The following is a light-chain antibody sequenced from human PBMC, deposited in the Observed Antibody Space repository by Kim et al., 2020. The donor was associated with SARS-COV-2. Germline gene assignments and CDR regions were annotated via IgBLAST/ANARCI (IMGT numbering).Light chain of an antibody. CDR3: QSFDSTLSGVI. Sequence: QRVTISCSGGRSHLGANFAVHWYQHLPGPAPKLLIFDNSNRPSGVPDRFSGSKSDTSASLAITGVQNEDEAVYYCQSFDSTLSGVIFGGGTQLTVL. J-gene: IGLJ2*01. V-gene: IGLV1-40*01. CDR2: DNS. CDR1: RSHLGANFA.